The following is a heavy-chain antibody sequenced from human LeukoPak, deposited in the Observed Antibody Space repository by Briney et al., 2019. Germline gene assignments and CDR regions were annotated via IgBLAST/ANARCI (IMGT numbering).Heavy chain of an antibody. CDR3: ARAITASGWYLFLDY. CDR1: GYTFTSYG. D-gene: IGHD6-19*01. CDR2: ISAYNGNT. Sequence: ASVKVSCKASGYTFTSYGISWVRQAPGQGLEWMGWISAYNGNTNYAQKFQGRVTITRDTSASTAYMELSSLRSEDTAVYYCARAITASGWYLFLDYWGQGTLVTVSS. J-gene: IGHJ4*02. V-gene: IGHV1-18*01.